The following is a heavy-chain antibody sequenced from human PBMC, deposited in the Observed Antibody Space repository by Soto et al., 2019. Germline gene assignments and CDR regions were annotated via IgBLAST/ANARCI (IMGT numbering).Heavy chain of an antibody. Sequence: PGGSLRLSCAASGFTFSSYSMNWVRQAPGKGLEWVSSISSSSSYIYYADSVKGRFTISRDNAKNSLYLQMNSLRAEDTAVYYCARVGSFGHYYYGSGDYGMDVWGQGTTVTVSS. CDR3: ARVGSFGHYYYGSGDYGMDV. CDR2: ISSSSSYI. D-gene: IGHD3-10*01. CDR1: GFTFSSYS. V-gene: IGHV3-21*01. J-gene: IGHJ6*02.